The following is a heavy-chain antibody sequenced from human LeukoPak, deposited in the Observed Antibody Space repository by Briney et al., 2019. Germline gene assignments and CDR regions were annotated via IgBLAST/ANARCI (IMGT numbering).Heavy chain of an antibody. CDR2: INHSGST. V-gene: IGHV4-39*07. D-gene: IGHD6-13*01. CDR3: ARGRGVYSSSWYYYYYYMDV. J-gene: IGHJ6*03. Sequence: PSETLSLTCTVSGGSISSSSYYWGWIRQPPGKGLEWIGEINHSGSTNYNPSLKSRVTISVDTSKNQFSLKLSSVTAADTAVYYCARGRGVYSSSWYYYYYYMDVWGKGTTVTVSS. CDR1: GGSISSSSYY.